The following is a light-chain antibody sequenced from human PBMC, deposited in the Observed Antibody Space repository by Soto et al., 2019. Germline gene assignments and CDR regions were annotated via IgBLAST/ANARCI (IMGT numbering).Light chain of an antibody. Sequence: QSVLTQSASVSGSPGQSITISCTGTSSDVGTYNLVSWYQQHPGKAPKLIIYEVIKRPSGVSNRFSGSKSGNTASLTISGLQAEAEADYICCSHAGGGNFEWVFGGGTKLTVL. V-gene: IGLV2-23*02. J-gene: IGLJ3*02. CDR3: CSHAGGGNFEWV. CDR2: EVI. CDR1: SSDVGTYNL.